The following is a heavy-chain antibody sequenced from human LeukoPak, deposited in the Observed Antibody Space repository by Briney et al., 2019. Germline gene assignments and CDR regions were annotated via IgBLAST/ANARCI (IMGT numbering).Heavy chain of an antibody. CDR2: ISYDGSHK. D-gene: IGHD6-13*01. Sequence: GGSLRLSCAASGFTFSGYAMHWVRQAPGKGLEWVTIISYDGSHKYYADSVKGRFTISRDNSKNTLYLQMNSLRCEDTAVYYCARAERSSSWTNFDYWGQGTLVTVSS. J-gene: IGHJ4*02. CDR1: GFTFSGYA. V-gene: IGHV3-30*04. CDR3: ARAERSSSWTNFDY.